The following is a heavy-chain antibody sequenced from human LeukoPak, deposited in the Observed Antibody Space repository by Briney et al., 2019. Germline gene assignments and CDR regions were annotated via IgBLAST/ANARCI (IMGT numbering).Heavy chain of an antibody. D-gene: IGHD2-2*01. CDR1: GGSISSSSYY. V-gene: IGHV4-39*01. J-gene: IGHJ4*02. Sequence: SETLSLTCTVSGGSISSSSYYWGWIRQPPGKGLEWSGSIYYSGSTYYNPSLKSRVTISVDTYKNQFSLKLSSVTAAATAVYYCARQRSLSVVVPAAPYYFDYWGQGTLVTVSS. CDR2: IYYSGST. CDR3: ARQRSLSVVVPAAPYYFDY.